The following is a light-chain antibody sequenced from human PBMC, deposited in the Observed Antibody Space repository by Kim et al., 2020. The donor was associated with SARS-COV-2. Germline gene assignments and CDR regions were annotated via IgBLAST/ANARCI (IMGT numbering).Light chain of an antibody. Sequence: SPGERATLSCRASQGVRSKLAWYQQKPGQTPRLLMYASSTRATDIPARFSGSGSGTEFTLTISSLESEDFALYYCQQYYSWPLVTFGGGTKVDIK. CDR3: QQYYSWPLVT. V-gene: IGKV3-15*01. CDR1: QGVRSK. CDR2: ASS. J-gene: IGKJ4*01.